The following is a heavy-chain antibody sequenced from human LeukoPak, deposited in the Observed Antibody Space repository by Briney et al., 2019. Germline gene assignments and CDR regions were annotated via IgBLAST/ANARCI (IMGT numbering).Heavy chain of an antibody. V-gene: IGHV4-34*01. D-gene: IGHD2-2*01. CDR3: ARGAKYCSSTSCYHFDY. J-gene: IGHJ4*02. CDR1: GGSFSGYY. CDR2: INHSGST. Sequence: SETLSLTRAVYGGSFSGYYWSWIRQPPGKGLEWIGEINHSGSTNYNPSLKSRVTISVDTSKNQFSLKLSSVTAADTAVYYCARGAKYCSSTSCYHFDYWVQGTLVTVSS.